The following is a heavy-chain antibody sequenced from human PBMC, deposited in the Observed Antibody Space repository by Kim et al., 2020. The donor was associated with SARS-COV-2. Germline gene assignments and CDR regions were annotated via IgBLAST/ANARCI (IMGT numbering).Heavy chain of an antibody. CDR2: IYYSGST. CDR1: GGSISSSSYY. V-gene: IGHV4-39*01. D-gene: IGHD3-10*01. J-gene: IGHJ4*02. CDR3: ARLLLWFGELSRSLFDS. Sequence: SETLSLTCTVSGGSISSSSYYWGWIRQPPGKGLEWIGSIYYSGSTYYNPSLKSRVTISVDTSKNQFSLKLSSVTAADTAVYYCARLLLWFGELSRSLFDSWGQGTLVTASS.